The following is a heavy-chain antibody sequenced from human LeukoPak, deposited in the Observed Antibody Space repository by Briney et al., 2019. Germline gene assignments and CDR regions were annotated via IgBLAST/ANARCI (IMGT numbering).Heavy chain of an antibody. J-gene: IGHJ4*02. V-gene: IGHV3-9*01. Sequence: PGRSLRLSCAASGFTFDDYAMHWVRHAPGKGLEWVSGISWNSGSIGYADSVKGRFTISRDNAKNSLYLQMNSLRAEDTALYYCAKDSKGYYDSSGYYYWGQGTLVTVSS. CDR3: AKDSKGYYDSSGYYY. D-gene: IGHD3-22*01. CDR2: ISWNSGSI. CDR1: GFTFDDYA.